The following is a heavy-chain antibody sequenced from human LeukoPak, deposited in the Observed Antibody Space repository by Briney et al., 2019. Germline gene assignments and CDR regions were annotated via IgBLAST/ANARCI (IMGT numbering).Heavy chain of an antibody. CDR3: ARARWTSTVTTYYLDY. D-gene: IGHD4-17*01. J-gene: IGHJ4*01. CDR1: GYSFSDYA. V-gene: IGHV1-3*01. CDR2: INAGNGET. Sequence: GASVKVSCKASGYSFSDYAAQWVRQAPGQRLEWMGWINAGNGETKYSQKFQDRVTITRDTSATTAYLDLSSLRSEDTAVYYCARARWTSTVTTYYLDYWGQGTLVTVSS.